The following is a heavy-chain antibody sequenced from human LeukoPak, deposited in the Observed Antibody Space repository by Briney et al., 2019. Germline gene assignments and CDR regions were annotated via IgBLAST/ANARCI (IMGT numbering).Heavy chain of an antibody. CDR2: ISAYNGNT. V-gene: IGHV1-18*01. CDR3: ARTTQNRIVGATVGDAFDI. D-gene: IGHD1-26*01. CDR1: GYTFTSYG. Sequence: ASVKVSCKASGYTFTSYGISWVRQAPGQGLEWMGWISAYNGNTNYAQKLQGRVTMTTDTPTSTAYMELRSLRSDDTAVYYCARTTQNRIVGATVGDAFDIWGQGTMVTVSS. J-gene: IGHJ3*02.